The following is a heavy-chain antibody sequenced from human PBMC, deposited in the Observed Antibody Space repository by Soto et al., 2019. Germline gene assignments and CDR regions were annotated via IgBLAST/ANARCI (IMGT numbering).Heavy chain of an antibody. V-gene: IGHV1-69*02. CDR2: IIPVLNVA. CDR3: ARAPTASSPFDY. CDR1: GGIFTNYT. J-gene: IGHJ4*02. D-gene: IGHD1-26*01. Sequence: QVQLEQSGAEMKRPGSSVKVSCETSGGIFTNYTFSWVRQAPGQGLEWMGWIIPVLNVANYAQKFQGIIAVTADKSTSTAFLELTDLISEDTAIYFCARAPTASSPFDYWGQGTLVTVSS.